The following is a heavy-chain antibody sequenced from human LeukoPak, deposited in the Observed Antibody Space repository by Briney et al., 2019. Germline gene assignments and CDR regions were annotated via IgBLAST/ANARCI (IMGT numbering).Heavy chain of an antibody. J-gene: IGHJ4*02. CDR1: GYTFTSCY. V-gene: IGHV1-46*01. CDR2: INPSGGST. D-gene: IGHD1-26*01. CDR3: AAASGSYFDY. Sequence: ASVKVSCKASGYTFTSCYMHWVRQAPGQGLEWMGIINPSGGSTSYAQKFQGRVTMTRDMSTSTVYMELSSLRSEDTAVYYCAAASGSYFDYWGQGTLVTVSS.